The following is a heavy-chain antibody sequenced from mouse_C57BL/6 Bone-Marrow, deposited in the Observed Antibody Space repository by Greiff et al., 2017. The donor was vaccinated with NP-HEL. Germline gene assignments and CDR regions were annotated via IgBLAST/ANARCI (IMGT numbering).Heavy chain of an antibody. CDR2: IWSGGST. J-gene: IGHJ1*03. D-gene: IGHD1-1*01. V-gene: IGHV2-2*01. Sequence: VKLMESGPGLVQPSQSLSITCTVSGFSLTSYGVHWVRQSPGKGLAWLGVIWSGGSTDYNAAFISRLSISKDNSKSQVFFKMNSLQADDTAIYYCARNWGGSTTVVDWYFDVWGTGTTVTVSS. CDR3: ARNWGGSTTVVDWYFDV. CDR1: GFSLTSYG.